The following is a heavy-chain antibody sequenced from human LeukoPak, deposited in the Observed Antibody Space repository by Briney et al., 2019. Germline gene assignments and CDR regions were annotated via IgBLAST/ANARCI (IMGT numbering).Heavy chain of an antibody. CDR2: ISGPGGST. V-gene: IGHV3-23*01. Sequence: GASLGLSCAASGFTFSSYAMSWVRQAPGKGLEWVSGISGPGGSTYYADSVKGRFTISRDNSKNTLYLQMNSLRAEDTAVYYCAKDTTRYYFDYWGQGTLVTVSS. CDR1: GFTFSSYA. J-gene: IGHJ4*02. CDR3: AKDTTRYYFDY. D-gene: IGHD1-26*01.